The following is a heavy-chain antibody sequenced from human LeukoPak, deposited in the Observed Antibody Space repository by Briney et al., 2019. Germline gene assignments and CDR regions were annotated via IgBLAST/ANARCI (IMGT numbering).Heavy chain of an antibody. Sequence: ASVKVSCKASGFTFTSSAVQWVRQARGQRLEWIGWIVVGSGNTNYAQKFQERITITRDMSTSTAYMELSSLRSEDTAVYYCAAGYYYYYGMDVWGQGTTVTVSS. CDR1: GFTFTSSA. CDR3: AAGYYYYYGMDV. CDR2: IVVGSGNT. V-gene: IGHV1-58*01. J-gene: IGHJ6*02.